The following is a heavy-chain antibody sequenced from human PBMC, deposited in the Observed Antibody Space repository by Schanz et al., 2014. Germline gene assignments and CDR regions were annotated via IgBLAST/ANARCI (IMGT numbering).Heavy chain of an antibody. CDR1: GGTFYNYA. Sequence: QVQLVQSGAEVKKPWSSVKVSCKASGGTFYNYAVNWVRQAPGQGLEWMGWINPNSGETNYEQKFKGRVTLTSDTSISTAFMELSGLTSDDTATYFCARARYTGYDCSGYWGQGTLLIVSS. CDR3: ARARYTGYDCSGY. J-gene: IGHJ4*02. CDR2: INPNSGET. D-gene: IGHD5-12*01. V-gene: IGHV1-2*02.